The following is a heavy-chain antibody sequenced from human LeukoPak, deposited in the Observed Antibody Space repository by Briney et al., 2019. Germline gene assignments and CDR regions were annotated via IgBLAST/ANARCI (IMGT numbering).Heavy chain of an antibody. CDR2: INPNSGGT. V-gene: IGHV1-2*02. D-gene: IGHD3-10*01. CDR3: ARGRGLLWFGELLEIDY. Sequence: GASVKVSCKASGYTFTGYYMHWVRQAPGQGLEWMGWINPNSGGTNYAQKFQGRVTMTRDTSISTAYMELSRLRSDDTAVYYCARGRGLLWFGELLEIDYWGQGTLVTVSS. J-gene: IGHJ4*02. CDR1: GYTFTGYY.